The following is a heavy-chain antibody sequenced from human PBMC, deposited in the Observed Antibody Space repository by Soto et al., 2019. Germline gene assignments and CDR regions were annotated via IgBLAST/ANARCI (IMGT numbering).Heavy chain of an antibody. CDR2: VNPNNGHT. CDR1: GYTFTSYD. D-gene: IGHD3-10*01. CDR3: VRLFHYGSGGWVE. V-gene: IGHV1-8*01. Sequence: QVQLVQSGAEVKKPGASVKVSCKASGYTFTSYDINWVRQATGQGLEWMGWVNPNNGHTGYAQKVQGRITMTRNTSMSTAYMELDSLRSEDTAVYSCVRLFHYGSGGWVEWGQVPLVTVSS. J-gene: IGHJ4*02.